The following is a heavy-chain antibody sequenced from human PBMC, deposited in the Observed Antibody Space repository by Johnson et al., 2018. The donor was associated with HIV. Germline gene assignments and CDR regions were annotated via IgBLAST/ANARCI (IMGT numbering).Heavy chain of an antibody. D-gene: IGHD6-13*01. CDR1: GFTFSSNY. J-gene: IGHJ3*02. V-gene: IGHV3-66*02. CDR3: SSRGRERVAAGILGAFYI. Sequence: VESGGGLVTPGGSLILSCAASGFTFSSNYLSWVREARGKGMVWDSTIYSGGTTWYADSVQGRFNLPRYNSRDTVPLQMNSLRSDDTAVYYCSSRGRERVAAGILGAFYIWCQGTMVTVSS. CDR2: IYSGGTT.